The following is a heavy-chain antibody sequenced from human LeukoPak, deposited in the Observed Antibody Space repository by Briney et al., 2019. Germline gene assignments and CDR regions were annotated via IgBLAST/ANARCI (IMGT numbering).Heavy chain of an antibody. V-gene: IGHV3-74*01. Sequence: GGSLRLSCAASGYTFSRYWMHWVRQGPGKGLVWVSRINEDGSSTSYAESVRGRFTISRDNAKNTLYLQMNSQRAEDAAVYYCTTDTFGARDSWGQGTLVTVSS. CDR1: GYTFSRYW. CDR3: TTDTFGARDS. CDR2: INEDGSST. J-gene: IGHJ4*02. D-gene: IGHD3-10*01.